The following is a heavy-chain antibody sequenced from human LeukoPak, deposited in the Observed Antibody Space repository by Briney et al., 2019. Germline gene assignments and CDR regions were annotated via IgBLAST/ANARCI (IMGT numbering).Heavy chain of an antibody. J-gene: IGHJ6*02. CDR1: GYTFTSYG. D-gene: IGHD3-3*01. V-gene: IGHV1-18*01. CDR2: ISAYNGNT. CDR3: ARDRSNLEWLLLGYYYYGMDV. Sequence: ASVKVSCKASGYTFTSYGISWGRQAPGQRLEWMGWISAYNGNTNYAQKLQGRVTMTTDTSTSTAYMELRSLRSDDTAVYYCARDRSNLEWLLLGYYYYGMDVWGQGTTVTVSS.